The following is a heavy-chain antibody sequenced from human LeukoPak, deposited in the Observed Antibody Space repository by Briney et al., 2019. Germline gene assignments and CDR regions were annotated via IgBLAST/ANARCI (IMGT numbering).Heavy chain of an antibody. Sequence: GESLKISCKGFGYTFTTNRIAWVRQMPGKGLEWMGVVYPGTSDSRYSPSFQGQVTISADNSLSAAYLQWSSLKASDSAMYYCARLGGYSTGWYIQYWGQGTLVTVSS. CDR1: GYTFTTNR. J-gene: IGHJ4*02. D-gene: IGHD6-19*01. V-gene: IGHV5-51*01. CDR3: ARLGGYSTGWYIQY. CDR2: VYPGTSDS.